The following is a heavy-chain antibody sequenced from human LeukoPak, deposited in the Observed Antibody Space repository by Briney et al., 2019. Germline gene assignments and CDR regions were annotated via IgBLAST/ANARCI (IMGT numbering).Heavy chain of an antibody. CDR1: GFTFSSYA. Sequence: GGSLRLSCAASGFTFSSYAMSWVRRAPGKGLEWVSGIRGTGGSTYYADSVTGRLTISRDNSKNTLYLQMNSLRAADTAAYYCAKSQSTLRTYDAFDVWGRGTLVTVSS. D-gene: IGHD1-14*01. CDR3: AKSQSTLRTYDAFDV. J-gene: IGHJ3*01. CDR2: IRGTGGST. V-gene: IGHV3-23*01.